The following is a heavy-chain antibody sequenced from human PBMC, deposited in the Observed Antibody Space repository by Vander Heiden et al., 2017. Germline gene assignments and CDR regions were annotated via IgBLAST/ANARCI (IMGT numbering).Heavy chain of an antibody. V-gene: IGHV3-21*01. CDR2: ISSSSSYI. J-gene: IGHJ6*02. D-gene: IGHD5-18*01. CDR1: GFTFSSYS. Sequence: EVQLVESGGGLVKPGGSLRLSCAASGFTFSSYSMHWVRQAPGKGLEWVSSISSSSSYIYYADSVKGRFTISRDNAKNSLYLQMNSLRAEDTAVYYCARDTAMGFYGMDVWGQGTTVTVSS. CDR3: ARDTAMGFYGMDV.